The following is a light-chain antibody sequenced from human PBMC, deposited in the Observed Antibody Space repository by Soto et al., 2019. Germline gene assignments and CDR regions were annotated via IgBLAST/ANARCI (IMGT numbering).Light chain of an antibody. V-gene: IGKV1-39*01. CDR1: QSIARY. CDR2: AAS. Sequence: DIPMTQSPSSLSASVGDRVTITCRATQSIARYVNWYKQEPGKAPKLLIYAASSLQSGVPSRFSGSGSGTEFTLSISGLQPEDVATYYCQQSFSTHWTFGQGTKVEIK. J-gene: IGKJ1*01. CDR3: QQSFSTHWT.